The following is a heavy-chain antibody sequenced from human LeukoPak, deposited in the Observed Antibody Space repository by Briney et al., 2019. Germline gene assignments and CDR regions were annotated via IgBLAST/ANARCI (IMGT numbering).Heavy chain of an antibody. V-gene: IGHV1-46*01. CDR1: GYTFTSYY. D-gene: IGHD1-26*01. CDR2: INPSGGST. CDR3: ARLLIRGYSGSFGEPAGFDY. J-gene: IGHJ4*02. Sequence: GASVKVSCKASGYTFTSYYMHWVRQAPGQGLEWMGIINPSGGSTSYAQKFQGRVTMTRDMSTSTVYMELSSLRSEDTAVYYCARLLIRGYSGSFGEPAGFDYWGQGTLVTVSS.